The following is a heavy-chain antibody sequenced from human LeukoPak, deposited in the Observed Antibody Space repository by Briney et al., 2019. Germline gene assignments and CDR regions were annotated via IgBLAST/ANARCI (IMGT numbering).Heavy chain of an antibody. CDR3: ARRSTVVTTFDY. D-gene: IGHD4-23*01. CDR1: GDSISSSSYY. J-gene: IGHJ4*02. CDR2: IYYSGST. V-gene: IGHV4-39*01. Sequence: SETLSLTCTVSGDSISSSSYYWGWIRQPPGTGLEWIGSIYYSGSTYYNPSLKSRVTISVDTSKKQFSLKLNSVTAADTAVYYCARRSTVVTTFDYWGQGALVTVSS.